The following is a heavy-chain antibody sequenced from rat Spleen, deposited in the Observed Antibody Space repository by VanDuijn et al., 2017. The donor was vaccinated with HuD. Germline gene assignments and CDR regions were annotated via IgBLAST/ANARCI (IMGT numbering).Heavy chain of an antibody. V-gene: IGHV5-17*01. Sequence: EVQLVESGGGLVQPGRSLKVSCAASGFSFRDFAMAWVRMPPKKGLEWVATIIYEGSNTYYGDSVKGRFTISRDNAKSTLYLQMNSLRSEDTATYYCARPHNYRYVMDAWGQGTSVTVSS. CDR1: GFSFRDFA. D-gene: IGHD1-10*01. CDR2: IIYEGSNT. CDR3: ARPHNYRYVMDA. J-gene: IGHJ4*01.